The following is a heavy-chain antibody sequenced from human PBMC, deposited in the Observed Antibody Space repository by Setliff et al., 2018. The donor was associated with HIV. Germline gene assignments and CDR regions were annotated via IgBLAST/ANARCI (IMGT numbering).Heavy chain of an antibody. CDR1: GFTVSSYA. D-gene: IGHD5-18*01. Sequence: GGSLRLSCAPSGFTVSSYAMHWVRQAPGKGLEWVASIRSDGSNKYYADSVTGRFTISRDDSKNTLYLQMNSLRAEDTAVYYCAKDKGQKYTDYWGQGTVVTVSS. CDR3: AKDKGQKYTDY. V-gene: IGHV3-30*02. CDR2: IRSDGSNK. J-gene: IGHJ4*02.